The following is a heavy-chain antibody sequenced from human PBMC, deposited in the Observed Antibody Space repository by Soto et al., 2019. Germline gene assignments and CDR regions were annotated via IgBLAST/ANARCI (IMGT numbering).Heavy chain of an antibody. CDR2: IYYTGST. J-gene: IGHJ6*02. CDR1: GGSVNSDNFY. CDR3: ARGGGWKIYYYYGMDV. V-gene: IGHV4-61*01. Sequence: PSEILSLTCTVSGGSVNSDNFYWSWIRQPPGRGLEWIGYIYYTGSTSYNPSLKSRVTISIDTSKNQFSLKLSSVTAADTAVYYCARGGGWKIYYYYGMDVWGQGTTVTVSS. D-gene: IGHD6-19*01.